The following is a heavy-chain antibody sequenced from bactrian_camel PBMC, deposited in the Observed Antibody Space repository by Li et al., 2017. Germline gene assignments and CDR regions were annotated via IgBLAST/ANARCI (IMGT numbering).Heavy chain of an antibody. CDR3: AAEINRAKVYAGLWYPASGY. J-gene: IGHJ6*01. V-gene: IGHV3S60*01. CDR1: GYTRELC. CDR2: ISPAGGST. Sequence: HVQLVESGGGSVQAGGSLRLSCAVSGYTRELCMGWFRQAPGKEREGVACISPAGGSTYYADSVKGRFTISRDNAKNTVYLQMNSLMPEDTAMYYCAAEINRAKVYAGLWYPASGYWGQGTQVTVS. D-gene: IGHD6*01.